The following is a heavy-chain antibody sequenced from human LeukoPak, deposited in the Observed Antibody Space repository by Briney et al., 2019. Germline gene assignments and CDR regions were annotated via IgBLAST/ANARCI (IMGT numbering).Heavy chain of an antibody. J-gene: IGHJ3*02. V-gene: IGHV1-8*03. Sequence: ASVTVSCTASGYTFTSYDINWVRQATGQGLEWMGWMNPNSGNTGYAQKFQGRVTITRNTSISTAYMELSSLRSEDTAVYYCARVDYYDSSGYYYIGAFDIWGQGTMVTVSS. CDR1: GYTFTSYD. D-gene: IGHD3-22*01. CDR3: ARVDYYDSSGYYYIGAFDI. CDR2: MNPNSGNT.